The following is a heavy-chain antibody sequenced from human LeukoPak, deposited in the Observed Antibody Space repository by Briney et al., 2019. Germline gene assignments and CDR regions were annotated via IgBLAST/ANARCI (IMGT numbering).Heavy chain of an antibody. Sequence: GRSLRLSCAASGFTFSSYAMHWVRQAPGKGLEWVAVISYDGSNKYYADSVKGRFTISRDNSKNTLYLQMNSLRAEDTAAYYCARVGATHYFDYWGQGTLVTVSS. CDR1: GFTFSSYA. CDR3: ARVGATHYFDY. D-gene: IGHD1-26*01. CDR2: ISYDGSNK. J-gene: IGHJ4*02. V-gene: IGHV3-30*01.